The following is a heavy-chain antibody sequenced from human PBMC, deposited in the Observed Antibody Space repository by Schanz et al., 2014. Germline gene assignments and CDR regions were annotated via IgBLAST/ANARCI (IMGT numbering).Heavy chain of an antibody. D-gene: IGHD1-26*01. CDR3: AKDSRGSSFDMDV. J-gene: IGHJ6*02. CDR1: GFSFDDYT. Sequence: EVQLVESGGVVAQPGGSLRLSCAASGFSFDDYTMHWVRQAPGKGLEWVSLIDRDGGHTYYADSVKGRFTISRDNSKNSLYLQMNRLRTEATALYYGAKDSRGSSFDMDVWGQGTTVTVSS. V-gene: IGHV3-43*01. CDR2: IDRDGGHT.